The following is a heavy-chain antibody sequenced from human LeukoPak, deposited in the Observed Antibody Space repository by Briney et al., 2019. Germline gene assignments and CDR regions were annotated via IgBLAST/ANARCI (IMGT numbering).Heavy chain of an antibody. CDR1: GHTFTSYG. J-gene: IGHJ6*02. D-gene: IGHD3-9*01. CDR2: ISAYNGHT. V-gene: IGHV1-18*01. Sequence: ASVKVSCKASGHTFTSYGISWVRQAPGQGREWMGWISAYNGHTNYAQKLQGRVNMTTDTSTSTAYMELRSLRSDDTAVYYCARAPGEGFAWFCYYYYGMDVWGQGTTVTVSS. CDR3: ARAPGEGFAWFCYYYYGMDV.